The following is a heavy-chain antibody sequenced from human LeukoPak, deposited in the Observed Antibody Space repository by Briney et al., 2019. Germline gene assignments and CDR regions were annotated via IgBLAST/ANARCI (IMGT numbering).Heavy chain of an antibody. D-gene: IGHD2-21*02. V-gene: IGHV3-11*03. J-gene: IGHJ4*02. CDR1: GFAFSDYY. CDR2: FSSSTTSYT. CDR3: ARSAYCGGDCYYYFDY. Sequence: GGPLRLSCAASGFAFSDYYMSWIRQAPGKGLEWVSYFSSSTTSYTNYADSAKGRFTISRDNAKSSLYLQMNSLRAEDTAVYYCARSAYCGGDCYYYFDYWGQGTLVTVSS.